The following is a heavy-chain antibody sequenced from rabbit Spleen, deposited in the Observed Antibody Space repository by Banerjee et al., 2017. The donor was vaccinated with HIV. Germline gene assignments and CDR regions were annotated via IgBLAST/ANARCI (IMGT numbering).Heavy chain of an antibody. CDR3: ARDLAGVIGWNFSL. Sequence: QSLEESGGGLVKPGASLTLTCTASGVSFSSNHYMCWVRQAPGKGLEWIACIEGGNSAFSYFASWAKGRFTISRTSSTTVALQMTSLTAADTATYFCARDLAGVIGWNFSLWGQGTLVTVS. D-gene: IGHD4-1*01. J-gene: IGHJ4*01. CDR1: GVSFSSNHY. V-gene: IGHV1S40*01. CDR2: IEGGNSAFS.